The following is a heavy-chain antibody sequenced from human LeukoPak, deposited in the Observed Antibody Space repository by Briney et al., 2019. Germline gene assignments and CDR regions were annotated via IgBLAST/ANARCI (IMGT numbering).Heavy chain of an antibody. J-gene: IGHJ4*02. V-gene: IGHV1-69*13. CDR3: ASTALDYGDYYPFRSAFDY. CDR1: GGTFSSYA. Sequence: SVKVSCKASGGTFSSYAISWVRQAPGQGLEWMGGIIPIFGTANYAQKFQGRVTITADESTSTAYMELSSLRSEDTAVYYCASTALDYGDYYPFRSAFDYWGQGTQVTVSS. D-gene: IGHD4-17*01. CDR2: IIPIFGTA.